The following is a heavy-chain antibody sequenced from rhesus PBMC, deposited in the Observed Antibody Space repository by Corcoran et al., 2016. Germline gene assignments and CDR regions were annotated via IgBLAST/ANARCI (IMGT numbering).Heavy chain of an antibody. Sequence: QVPLTESGPALVKPTQTLPLTCTFPGVSLSTRVMVVGWLRQPPGKALEWLALIYLDDYKRYSTSLKSRLNITKDTAKNQVVLTMTNMDPVDTATFYCARGYSGNYGLDSWGQGVVVTVSS. V-gene: IGHV2-174*01. CDR2: IYLDDYK. J-gene: IGHJ6*01. CDR3: ARGYSGNYGLDS. CDR1: GVSLSTRVMV. D-gene: IGHD1-44*01.